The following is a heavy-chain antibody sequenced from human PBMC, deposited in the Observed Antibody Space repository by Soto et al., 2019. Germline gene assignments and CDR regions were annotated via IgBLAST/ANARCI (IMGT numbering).Heavy chain of an antibody. V-gene: IGHV4-59*01. CDR3: ARDSGYSYGTDY. CDR2: IYYSGST. J-gene: IGHJ4*02. D-gene: IGHD5-18*01. Sequence: PSETLSLTCTVSGGSISSYYWSWIRQPPGKGLEWIGYIYYSGSTNYNPSLKSRVTISVDTSKNQFSLKLSAVTAADTAVYYCARDSGYSYGTDYWGQGTLVTVSS. CDR1: GGSISSYY.